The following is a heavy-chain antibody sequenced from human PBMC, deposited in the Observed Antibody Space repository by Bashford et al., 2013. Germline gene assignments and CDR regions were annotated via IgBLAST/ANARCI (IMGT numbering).Heavy chain of an antibody. CDR3: ARFWLLGDKRMDV. J-gene: IGHJ6*02. V-gene: IGHV3-53*01. Sequence: PGKGAWSGSQLFISGGSTYYVDSVEGPTSPSPETNSKATLYLQMNSLRADDTALYFCARFWLLGDKRMDVWGQGTTVTVSS. D-gene: IGHD3-9*01. CDR2: FISGGST.